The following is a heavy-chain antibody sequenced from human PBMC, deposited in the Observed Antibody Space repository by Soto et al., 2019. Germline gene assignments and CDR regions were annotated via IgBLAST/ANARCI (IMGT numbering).Heavy chain of an antibody. CDR1: GYTFTSYG. J-gene: IGHJ6*02. CDR2: ISAYNGNT. D-gene: IGHD6-19*01. CDR3: ARGYSSGFTFYYHYRMAV. V-gene: IGHV1-18*04. Sequence: ASVKVSCKASGYTFTSYGISWVRQAPGQGLEWMGWISAYNGNTNYAQKLQGRVTMTTDTSTSTAYMELRSLRSDDTAVYYCARGYSSGFTFYYHYRMAVSAQRTTVPGSS.